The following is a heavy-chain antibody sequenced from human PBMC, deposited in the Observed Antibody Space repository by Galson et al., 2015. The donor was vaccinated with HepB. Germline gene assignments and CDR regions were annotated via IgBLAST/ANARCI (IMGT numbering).Heavy chain of an antibody. CDR1: GDSVSSNSAA. V-gene: IGHV6-1*01. J-gene: IGHJ4*02. Sequence: CAISGDSVSSNSAAWNWIRQSPSRGLEWLGRTYYRSKWYNDYAVSVKSRITINPDTSKNQFSLQLNSVTPEDTAVYYCASASTYYYGSGSYYFDYWGQGTLVTVSS. D-gene: IGHD3-10*01. CDR2: TYYRSKWYN. CDR3: ASASTYYYGSGSYYFDY.